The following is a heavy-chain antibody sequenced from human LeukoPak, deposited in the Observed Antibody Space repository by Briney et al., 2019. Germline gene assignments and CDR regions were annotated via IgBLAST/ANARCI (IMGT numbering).Heavy chain of an antibody. CDR3: ARGIAAAGIPGSWFDA. D-gene: IGHD6-13*01. V-gene: IGHV3-33*01. CDR1: GFTFSSYG. Sequence: GGSLRLSCAASGFTFSSYGMHWVRQAPGKGLEWVAAISDDGSNKYYADSVKGRFTISRDNSKNTLYLQMNSLRAEDTAVYYCARGIAAAGIPGSWFDAWGQGTLVTVSS. CDR2: ISDDGSNK. J-gene: IGHJ5*02.